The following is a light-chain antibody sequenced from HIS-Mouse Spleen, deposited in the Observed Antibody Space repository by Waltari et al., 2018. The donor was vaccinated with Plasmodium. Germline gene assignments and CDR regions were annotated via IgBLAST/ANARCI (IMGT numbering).Light chain of an antibody. V-gene: IGLV1-44*01. CDR1: SSNIGSNT. J-gene: IGLJ2*01. Sequence: QSVLTQPPSASGTPGQRVTISCSGSSSNIGSNTVNWYQQLPGTAPKLLIYSNNRRPPGGRDRCSGSKSGTSASLAISGLQSEDEADYYCAAWDDSLNGPVFGGGTKLTVL. CDR3: AAWDDSLNGPV. CDR2: SNN.